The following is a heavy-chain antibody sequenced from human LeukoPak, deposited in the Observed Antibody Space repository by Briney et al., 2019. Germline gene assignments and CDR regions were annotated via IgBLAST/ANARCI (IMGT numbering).Heavy chain of an antibody. V-gene: IGHV3-30*18. CDR3: AKLPVEMATIFAFDI. CDR2: ISYDGSNK. J-gene: IGHJ3*02. CDR1: GFTFSSYG. Sequence: PGRSLRLSCAASGFTFSSYGMHWVRQAPGKGLEWVAVISYDGSNKYYADSVKGRFTISRDNSKNTLYLQMNSLRAGDTAVYYCAKLPVEMATIFAFDIWGQGTMVTVSS. D-gene: IGHD5-24*01.